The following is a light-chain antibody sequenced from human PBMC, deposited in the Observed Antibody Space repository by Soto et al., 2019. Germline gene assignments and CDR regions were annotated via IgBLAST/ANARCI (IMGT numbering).Light chain of an antibody. Sequence: EIVMTQSPATLSVSPVERATLSGMASRSVSSNLAWYQQKPGQAPRLLIYGASTRATGIPARFSGSGSGTEFTLTISSLQSEDFAVYYCQQYNNWPLTFGGGTRLEIK. CDR3: QQYNNWPLT. J-gene: IGKJ5*01. CDR1: RSVSSN. V-gene: IGKV3-15*01. CDR2: GAS.